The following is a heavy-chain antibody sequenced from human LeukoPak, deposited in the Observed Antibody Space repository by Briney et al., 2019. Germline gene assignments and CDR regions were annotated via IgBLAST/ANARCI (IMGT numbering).Heavy chain of an antibody. CDR2: IYYSGST. CDR1: GGSIGSYY. J-gene: IGHJ6*03. CDR3: ARVDIVVVVAATGKYYYYYMDV. D-gene: IGHD2-15*01. V-gene: IGHV4-59*01. Sequence: SETLSLTCTVSGGSIGSYYWSWIRQPPGKGLEWIGYIYYSGSTNYNPSLKSRGTISVDTSKNQFSLKLSSVTAADTAVYYCARVDIVVVVAATGKYYYYYMDVWGKGTTVTVSS.